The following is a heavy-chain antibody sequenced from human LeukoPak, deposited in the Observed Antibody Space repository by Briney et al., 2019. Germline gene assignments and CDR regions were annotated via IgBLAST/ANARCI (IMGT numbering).Heavy chain of an antibody. V-gene: IGHV3-30-3*01. CDR1: GFTFNDHP. CDR2: ISYDGLNK. Sequence: GGALRLSCAASGFTFNDHPMHWIRLAPHKGLEWVAVISYDGLNKYYSHSAKDRFTVSRDNVNSILYLQMNRLRTEDTAVYYCARDLGILWKLAYSWGQGTLVTVSS. D-gene: IGHD1-1*01. J-gene: IGHJ4*02. CDR3: ARDLGILWKLAYS.